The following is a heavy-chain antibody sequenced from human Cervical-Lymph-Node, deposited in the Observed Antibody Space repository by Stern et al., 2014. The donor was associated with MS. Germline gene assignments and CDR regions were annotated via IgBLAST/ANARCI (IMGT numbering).Heavy chain of an antibody. CDR2: IKQDGNEK. CDR1: GFTFGSYW. Sequence: VQLVESGGGLVQPGGSLRLSCAASGFTFGSYWMSWVRQAPGKGLEWVANIKQDGNEKYYVDSVKGRFTISRDNAKNSLYLQMSKLRAEDTAVYYCARVAAAAPFDYWGQGTLVTVS. D-gene: IGHD6-13*01. CDR3: ARVAAAAPFDY. J-gene: IGHJ4*02. V-gene: IGHV3-7*03.